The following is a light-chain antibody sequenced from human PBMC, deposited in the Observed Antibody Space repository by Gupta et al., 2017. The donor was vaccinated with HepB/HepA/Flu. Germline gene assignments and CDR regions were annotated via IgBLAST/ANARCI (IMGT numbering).Light chain of an antibody. CDR1: QNVNNI. J-gene: IGKJ4*01. Sequence: EIVLPQSPATLPSSPGERALASCKASQNVNNILAWYQQRPGQAPRRLVYDAFNRATGIPARFSGSGSGTDFTLTISSLEPEDFAVYYCQQRSHRPLTFGRGTKVEFK. V-gene: IGKV3-11*01. CDR3: QQRSHRPLT. CDR2: DAF.